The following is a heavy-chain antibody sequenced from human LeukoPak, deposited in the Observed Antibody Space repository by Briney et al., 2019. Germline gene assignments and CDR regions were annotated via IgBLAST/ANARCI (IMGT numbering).Heavy chain of an antibody. D-gene: IGHD2-15*01. CDR3: ARGYCTGGSCYFLDY. J-gene: IGHJ4*02. V-gene: IGHV1-18*04. Sequence: ASVKVSCTASGYTFTNHGISWVRQAPGQGLEWMGWISAYNGNTNYAQKLQGRVTMTTDTSTGTAYMELRSLRSDDTAVYYCARGYCTGGSCYFLDYWGQGTLVTVSS. CDR2: ISAYNGNT. CDR1: GYTFTNHG.